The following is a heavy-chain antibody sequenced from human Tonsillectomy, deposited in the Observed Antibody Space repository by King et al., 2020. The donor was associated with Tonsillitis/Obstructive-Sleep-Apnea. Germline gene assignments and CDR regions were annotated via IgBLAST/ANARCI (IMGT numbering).Heavy chain of an antibody. V-gene: IGHV3-53*04. Sequence: EVQLVESGGGLVQPGGSLRLSRAASGLTVSSNYMSWVRQAPGKGLEWVSVIYSGGSTYYTDSVKGRFTISRNNSENTLYIQMNSRRAEDKAVYYWATSSIRWGPDAFDTWGQGTMVTVSS. CDR3: ATSSIRWGPDAFDT. CDR2: IYSGGST. CDR1: GLTVSSNY. J-gene: IGHJ3*02. D-gene: IGHD2-2*01.